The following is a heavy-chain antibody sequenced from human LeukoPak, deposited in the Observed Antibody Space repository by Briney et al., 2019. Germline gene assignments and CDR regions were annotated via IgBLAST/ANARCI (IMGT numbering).Heavy chain of an antibody. J-gene: IGHJ4*02. D-gene: IGHD3-22*01. V-gene: IGHV3-74*01. CDR1: GFTFSSYE. CDR2: INSDGSST. Sequence: GGSLRLSCAASGFTFSSYEMNWVRQAPGKGLVWVSRINSDGSSTSYADSVKGRFTISRDNAKNTLYLQMNSLRAEDTAVYYCARGPTYYYDSSGVDYWGQGTLVTVSS. CDR3: ARGPTYYYDSSGVDY.